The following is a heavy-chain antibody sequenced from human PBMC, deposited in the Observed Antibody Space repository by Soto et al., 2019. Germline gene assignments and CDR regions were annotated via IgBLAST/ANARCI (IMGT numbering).Heavy chain of an antibody. CDR2: IIPTFGTA. D-gene: IGHD3-9*01. V-gene: IGHV1-69*01. CDR1: GGTFSSYA. Sequence: QVQLVQSGAEVKKPGSSVKVSCKASGGTFSSYAISWVRQAPGQVLEWMGGIIPTFGTANYAQKFQGRVTITADESTSTAYMELSSLRSEDTAVYYCARHLTRARYFDCSMGGYWGQGTLVTVSS. CDR3: ARHLTRARYFDCSMGGY. J-gene: IGHJ4*02.